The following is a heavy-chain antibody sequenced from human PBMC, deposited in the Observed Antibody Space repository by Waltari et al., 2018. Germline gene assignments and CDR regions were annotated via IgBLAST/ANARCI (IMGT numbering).Heavy chain of an antibody. CDR3: ARVISSSWLDY. Sequence: QLQLQESGPGLVKPSETLSLTCAVSGYSISSGYYCGWIRQPPGKGLEWTGSIYHSGSTYYNPSLKSRVTISVDTSKNQFSLKLSSVTAADTAVYYCARVISSSWLDYWGQGTLVTVSS. CDR1: GYSISSGYY. V-gene: IGHV4-38-2*01. J-gene: IGHJ4*02. CDR2: IYHSGST. D-gene: IGHD6-13*01.